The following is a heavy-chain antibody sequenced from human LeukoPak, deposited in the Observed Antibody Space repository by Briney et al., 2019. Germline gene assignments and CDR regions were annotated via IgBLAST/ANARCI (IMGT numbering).Heavy chain of an antibody. CDR3: GRQVDTSMALPDY. Sequence: ASVTVPCKASGYTFANYGISWVRQAPGLGLEWMGWISGYNGKTNYAQKFQGRVTMTTDTSTRIAFMELRSLRSDDTAVYYCGRQVDTSMALPDYWGQGTLVTVSS. CDR1: GYTFANYG. D-gene: IGHD5-18*01. J-gene: IGHJ4*02. CDR2: ISGYNGKT. V-gene: IGHV1-18*01.